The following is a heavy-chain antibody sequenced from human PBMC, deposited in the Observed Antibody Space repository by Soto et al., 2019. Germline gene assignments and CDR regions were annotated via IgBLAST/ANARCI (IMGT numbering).Heavy chain of an antibody. CDR3: ASTYTSSWYFSWFDP. CDR2: MSYSGST. D-gene: IGHD6-13*01. V-gene: IGHV4-39*01. J-gene: IGHJ5*02. Sequence: PSETLSLTCTVSGGSLSSSTYYWSWIRQPPGKGLEWIGSMSYSGSTYYNPSLKSRVTISVDTSKNQFSLKLSSVTAADTAVYYCASTYTSSWYFSWFDPWGQGTQVT. CDR1: GGSLSSSTYY.